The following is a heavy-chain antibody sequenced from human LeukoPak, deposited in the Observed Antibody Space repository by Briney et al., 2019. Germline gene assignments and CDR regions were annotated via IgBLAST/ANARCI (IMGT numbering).Heavy chain of an antibody. CDR3: ARGGAGIFYPPSLNWFDP. Sequence: SETLSLTCAVYGGSFSGYYWSWIRQPPGKGLEWIGEINHSGSTNYNPSLKSRVTISVETSKNQFSLKLTSVTSADTAVYYCARGGAGIFYPPSLNWFDPWGQGTLATVSS. V-gene: IGHV4-34*01. CDR2: INHSGST. CDR1: GGSFSGYY. D-gene: IGHD3-9*01. J-gene: IGHJ5*02.